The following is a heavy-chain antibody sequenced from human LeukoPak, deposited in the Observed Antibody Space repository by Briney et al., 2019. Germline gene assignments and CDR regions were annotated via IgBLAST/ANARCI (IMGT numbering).Heavy chain of an antibody. V-gene: IGHV3-74*01. J-gene: IGHJ4*02. Sequence: GGSLRLSCAASGFTFSSYWMHWVRQAPGKGLVWVSRVESEGSSTSYADSVEGRFTISRDNARNTLYLQMNSLRAEDTTVYYCARGGGAGVHTGFDYWGQGTLVTVSS. D-gene: IGHD3-16*01. CDR3: ARGGGAGVHTGFDY. CDR1: GFTFSSYW. CDR2: VESEGSST.